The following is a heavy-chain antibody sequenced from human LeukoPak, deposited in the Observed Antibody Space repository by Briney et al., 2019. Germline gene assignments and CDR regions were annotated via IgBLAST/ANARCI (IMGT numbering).Heavy chain of an antibody. J-gene: IGHJ4*02. CDR2: INQGGSEK. CDR1: GFTFSGYW. V-gene: IGHV3-7*01. D-gene: IGHD3-10*01. Sequence: GGSLRLACAASGFTFSGYWMSWLRQAPGKGLEWVANINQGGSEKNYVDSVKGRLTISRDNAKNSLYLQMNSLRAEDKAVYFCARDSLGSGGYYDYWGQGTLVTVSS. CDR3: ARDSLGSGGYYDY.